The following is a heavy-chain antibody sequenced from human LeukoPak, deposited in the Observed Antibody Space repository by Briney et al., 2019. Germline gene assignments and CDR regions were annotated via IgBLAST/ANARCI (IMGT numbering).Heavy chain of an antibody. Sequence: PGGSLRLSCTASGFSFRTYNLHWVRQAPGKGLEWVAVISYNGGYIHYEDSVKGRFTISRDDSKNTLYLQMNSLRAEDTGVYYCAKDHYWSIDYWGRGTLVTVSS. CDR1: GFSFRTYN. J-gene: IGHJ4*02. CDR2: ISYNGGYI. CDR3: AKDHYWSIDY. D-gene: IGHD3-3*01. V-gene: IGHV3-33*06.